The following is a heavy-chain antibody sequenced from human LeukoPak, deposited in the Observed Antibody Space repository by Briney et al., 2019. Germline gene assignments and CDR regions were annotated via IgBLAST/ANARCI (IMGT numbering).Heavy chain of an antibody. CDR2: ISSSSSYI. D-gene: IGHD5-12*01. CDR3: ARDGGGYDWDLDY. V-gene: IGHV3-21*01. Sequence: GGSLRLSCAASGFTFSSYSMNWVRQSPGKGLEWVSSISSSSSYIYYADSVKGRFTISRDNAKNSLYLQMNSLRAEDTAVYYCARDGGGYDWDLDYWGQGTLVTVSS. CDR1: GFTFSSYS. J-gene: IGHJ4*02.